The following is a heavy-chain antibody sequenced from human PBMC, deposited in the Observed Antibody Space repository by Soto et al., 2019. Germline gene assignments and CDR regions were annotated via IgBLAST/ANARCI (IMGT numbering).Heavy chain of an antibody. CDR1: GFTFSTYG. CDR3: AKEFGTGVYIFAAFDV. J-gene: IGHJ3*01. CDR2: IPYDGSKK. D-gene: IGHD6-13*01. V-gene: IGHV3-30*18. Sequence: QVQLVESGGGVVQPGSSLRLSCAASGFTFSTYGMHWVRQSPGKGLEWVAVIPYDGSKKYYADSVKGRFTISIDNSKNTMYLQMNRLRAEDTAVYYCAKEFGTGVYIFAAFDVWGHVTMVSVSS.